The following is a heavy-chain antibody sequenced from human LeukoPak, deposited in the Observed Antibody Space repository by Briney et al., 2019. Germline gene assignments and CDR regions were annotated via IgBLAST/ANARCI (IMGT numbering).Heavy chain of an antibody. V-gene: IGHV3-48*01. CDR1: GFTFSSYN. CDR3: ASSTVTTRGVGDFDL. CDR2: ISGSSSTI. J-gene: IGHJ3*01. D-gene: IGHD4-17*01. Sequence: GGSLRLSCAASGFTFSSYNMNWVRQAPGKGLEWVSYISGSSSTIYYADSVKGRFTISRDNSKSTLYLEMNSLRADDTAIYYCASSTVTTRGVGDFDLWGHGTWVTVSS.